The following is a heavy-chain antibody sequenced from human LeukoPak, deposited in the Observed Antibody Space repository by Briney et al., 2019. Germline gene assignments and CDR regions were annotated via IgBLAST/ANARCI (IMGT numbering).Heavy chain of an antibody. CDR2: INHSGST. CDR3: ARDSSGSNYYYYGMDV. Sequence: PSETLSLTCAVYGGSFSGYYWSWIRQPPGRGLEWIGEINHSGSTDHNPSLKSRVTISVDTSKNQFSLKLSSVTAADTAVYYCARDSSGSNYYYYGMDVWGQGTTVTVSS. J-gene: IGHJ6*02. CDR1: GGSFSGYY. D-gene: IGHD3-22*01. V-gene: IGHV4-34*01.